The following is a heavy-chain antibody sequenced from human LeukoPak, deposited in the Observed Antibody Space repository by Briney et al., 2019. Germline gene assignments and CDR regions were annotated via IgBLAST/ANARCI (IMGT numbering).Heavy chain of an antibody. CDR1: GGSISSGGYY. D-gene: IGHD5-24*01. V-gene: IGHV4-31*03. CDR3: ARGATTYGYKTFDP. CDR2: IYYSGST. Sequence: PSETLSLTCTVSGGSISSGGYYWSWIRQHPGKGPEWIGYIYYSGSTYYNPSLKSRVTISVDTSKNQFSLKLSSVTAADTAVYYCARGATTYGYKTFDPWGQGTLVTVSS. J-gene: IGHJ5*02.